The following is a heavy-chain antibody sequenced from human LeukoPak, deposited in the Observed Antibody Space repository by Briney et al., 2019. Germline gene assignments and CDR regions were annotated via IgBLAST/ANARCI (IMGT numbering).Heavy chain of an antibody. Sequence: GGSLRLSCAASGFTFSSYAMHWVRQAPGKGLEWVAVISYDGSNKYYADSVKGRFTISRDNSKNTLYLQMNSLRAEDTAVYYCAKDRGRLRFLEWLSYFDYWGQGTLVTVSS. D-gene: IGHD3-3*01. V-gene: IGHV3-30*04. CDR1: GFTFSSYA. J-gene: IGHJ4*02. CDR2: ISYDGSNK. CDR3: AKDRGRLRFLEWLSYFDY.